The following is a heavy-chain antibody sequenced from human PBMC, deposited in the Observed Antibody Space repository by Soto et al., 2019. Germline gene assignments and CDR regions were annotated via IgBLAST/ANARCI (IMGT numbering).Heavy chain of an antibody. CDR3: ARDLGLVGAFDI. J-gene: IGHJ3*02. CDR1: VLTFSDHY. V-gene: IGHV3-72*01. CDR2: TRNKANSYTT. Sequence: RGSLGIGCASSVLTFSDHYMYWVRQAPGKGLEWVGRTRNKANSYTTEYAASVKGRFTISRDDSKNSLYLQMNSLKTEDTAVYYCARDLGLVGAFDIWGQGTMVTVS. D-gene: IGHD2-15*01.